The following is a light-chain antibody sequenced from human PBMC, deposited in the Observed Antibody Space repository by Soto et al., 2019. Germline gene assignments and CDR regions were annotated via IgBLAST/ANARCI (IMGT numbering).Light chain of an antibody. CDR2: AAS. V-gene: IGKV3-20*01. CDR3: QQYGRSPPLI. Sequence: EIVLTQSPGTLSLSPGERATLSCRASQSASSNYLAWYQQKPGQAPRLLNYAASTRATGIPDKFSGSGSGTDFTLTISRLEPEDFAVYYCQQYGRSPPLIFGGGTKVEIK. J-gene: IGKJ4*01. CDR1: QSASSNY.